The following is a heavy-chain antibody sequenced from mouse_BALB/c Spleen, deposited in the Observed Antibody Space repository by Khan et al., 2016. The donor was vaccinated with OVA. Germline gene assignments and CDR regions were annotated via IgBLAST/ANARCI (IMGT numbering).Heavy chain of an antibody. J-gene: IGHJ2*01. V-gene: IGHV1-7*01. CDR2: INPTSGYT. Sequence: QVQLQQSGTELAKPGASVKMSCKASGYTFTTYWMHWVQQRPGQGLEWIGYINPTSGYTDYNEKFKDKATLSTDKSSSTAYMQLSSLTSEDSAVYYCARDRIDDWGQGTTLTVSS. CDR1: GYTFTTYW. CDR3: ARDRIDD.